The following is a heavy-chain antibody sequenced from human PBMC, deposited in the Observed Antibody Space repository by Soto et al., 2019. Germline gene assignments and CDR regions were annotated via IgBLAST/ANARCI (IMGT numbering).Heavy chain of an antibody. J-gene: IGHJ4*02. Sequence: QVQLVQSGAEVRKPGSSVKVSCKSSGGTFNGFAFSWVRQAPGEELEWVGGIVPLNGSTNYTQKFRGRVSIAADESTGTVYMELSSLRSEDTAIYYCARDSRQGYYYERDGFYYFDFWGQGTVVSVSS. CDR2: IVPLNGST. V-gene: IGHV1-69*01. CDR3: ARDSRQGYYYERDGFYYFDF. CDR1: GGTFNGFA. D-gene: IGHD3-22*01.